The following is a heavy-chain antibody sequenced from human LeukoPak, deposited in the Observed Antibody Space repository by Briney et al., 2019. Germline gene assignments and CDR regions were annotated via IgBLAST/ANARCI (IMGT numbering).Heavy chain of an antibody. V-gene: IGHV3-23*01. CDR3: AKHQYSSGWYLNY. Sequence: GGSLRLSCAASGFTFSSNAMSWVRQAPGKGLEWVSAISGSDDNTYYADSVKGRFTISRDNSKNTLYLQMNSLGAEDTAVYYCAKHQYSSGWYLNYWGQGTLVTVSS. CDR1: GFTFSSNA. CDR2: ISGSDDNT. D-gene: IGHD6-19*01. J-gene: IGHJ4*02.